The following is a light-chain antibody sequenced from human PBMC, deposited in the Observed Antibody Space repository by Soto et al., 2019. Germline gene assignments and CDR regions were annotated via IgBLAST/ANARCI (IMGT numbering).Light chain of an antibody. CDR3: QVWDSKGV. Sequence: SYELTQPPSVSVAPGKTARITCGGNNIGSKGVHWYQQKPGQAPVLVIYFDRERPSGIPERFTGSNSGNTATLTISRVEAGDEADYYCQVWDSKGVFGGETKLTVL. CDR2: FDR. V-gene: IGLV3-21*04. CDR1: NIGSKG. J-gene: IGLJ3*02.